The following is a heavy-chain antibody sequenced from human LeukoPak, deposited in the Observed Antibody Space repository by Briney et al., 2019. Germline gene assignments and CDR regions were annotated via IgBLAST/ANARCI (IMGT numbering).Heavy chain of an antibody. CDR3: ARDRGYCSSTSCSQFDY. CDR2: INPNSGGT. CDR1: GYTFTGYY. Sequence: ASVKVSCKASGYTFTGYYMHWVRQAPGQGLEWMGWINPNSGGTNYAQKFQGKVTMTRDTSISTAYMELSRLRSDDTAVYYCARDRGYCSSTSCSQFDYWGQGTLVTVSS. V-gene: IGHV1-2*02. D-gene: IGHD2-2*01. J-gene: IGHJ4*02.